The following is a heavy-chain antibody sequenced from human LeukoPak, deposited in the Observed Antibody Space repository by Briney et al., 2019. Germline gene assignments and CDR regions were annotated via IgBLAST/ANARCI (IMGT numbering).Heavy chain of an antibody. V-gene: IGHV4-38-2*01. CDR3: ARGDRPSSSGPTWGAFDY. CDR2: IYHSGST. CDR1: GYSISSGYY. Sequence: PSETLSLTCAVSGYSISSGYYWGWIRQPPGKGLEWIGSIYHSGSTYYNPSLKSRVTISVDTSKNQFSLKLSSVTAADTAVYYCARGDRPSSSGPTWGAFDYWGQGTLVTVSS. J-gene: IGHJ4*02. D-gene: IGHD3-22*01.